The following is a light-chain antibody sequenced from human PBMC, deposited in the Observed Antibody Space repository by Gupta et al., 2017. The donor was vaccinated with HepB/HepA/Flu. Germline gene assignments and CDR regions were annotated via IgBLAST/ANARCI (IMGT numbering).Light chain of an antibody. J-gene: IGKJ5*01. CDR3: QQYNAWPLT. Sequence: EIGMRRYQAKLSVSRGERATLSCRASQSVTTKLAWYQQKPGQAPRLLIYGASTRATGIPARFSGSGSGTEFTLTISSLQSEDFAIYHCQQYNAWPLTFGQGTRLEVK. CDR2: GAS. V-gene: IGKV3-15*01. CDR1: QSVTTK.